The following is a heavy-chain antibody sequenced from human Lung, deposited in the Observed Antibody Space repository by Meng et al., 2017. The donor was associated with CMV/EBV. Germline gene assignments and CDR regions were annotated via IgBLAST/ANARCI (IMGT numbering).Heavy chain of an antibody. V-gene: IGHV6-1*01. CDR1: GASVSSNSAA. CDR3: ARGHYDSSGYPIDY. CDR2: TYYRSKWYN. D-gene: IGHD3-22*01. Sequence: SXTXSLXCAISGASVSSNSAAWNWIRQSPSRGLEWLGRTYYRSKWYNDYAVSVKSRITINTDTSKNQFSLQLNSVTPEDTAVYYCARGHYDSSGYPIDYWXQGTLVTVSS. J-gene: IGHJ4*02.